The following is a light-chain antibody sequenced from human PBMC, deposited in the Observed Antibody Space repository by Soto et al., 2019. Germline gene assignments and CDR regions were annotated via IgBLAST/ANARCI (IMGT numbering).Light chain of an antibody. CDR2: DVT. Sequence: QSALTQPRSLSGSPGQSVTISCTGTSSDVGGYNFVSWYQQHPGTAPKLMIYDVTNRPSGVPDRFSGSKSGTSASLAITGLQADDEADYHCQSYDIKLSSPVFGGGTKLTVL. CDR1: SSDVGGYNF. J-gene: IGLJ2*01. V-gene: IGLV2-11*01. CDR3: QSYDIKLSSPV.